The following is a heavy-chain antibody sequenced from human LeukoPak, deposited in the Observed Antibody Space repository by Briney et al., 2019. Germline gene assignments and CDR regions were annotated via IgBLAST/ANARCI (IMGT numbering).Heavy chain of an antibody. J-gene: IGHJ5*02. Sequence: PSETLSLTCAVYGGSFSGYYWSWIRQPPGKGLEWIGEINHSGSTNYNPSLKSRVTISVDTSKNHFSLKLSSVTAADTAVYYCARRPRDDYNFVGIYNWFDPWGQGSLVTVSS. CDR2: INHSGST. V-gene: IGHV4-34*01. CDR1: GGSFSGYY. CDR3: ARRPRDDYNFVGIYNWFDP. D-gene: IGHD5-24*01.